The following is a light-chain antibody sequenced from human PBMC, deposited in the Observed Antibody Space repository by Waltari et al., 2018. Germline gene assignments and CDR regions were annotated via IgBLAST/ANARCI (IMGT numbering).Light chain of an antibody. CDR3: QQYYSTPT. CDR1: QSVLYSSNNKNY. V-gene: IGKV4-1*01. CDR2: WAS. J-gene: IGKJ1*01. Sequence: DIVMTQSPASLAVSLGERATINCKSSQSVLYSSNNKNYLAWYQQKPGQPPKLLIYWASTRESGVPDRFSGSGYGTDITLTISSLQAEDVAVYYCQQYYSTPTFGQGTKVEIK.